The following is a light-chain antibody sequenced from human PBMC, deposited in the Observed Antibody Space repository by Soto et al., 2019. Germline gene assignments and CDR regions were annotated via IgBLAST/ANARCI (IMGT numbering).Light chain of an antibody. CDR1: QSVSSN. V-gene: IGKV3-15*01. CDR3: QQYNNWPPIT. J-gene: IGKJ5*01. Sequence: VMTQSPATLSVSPGERAALSCRASQSVSSNLAWFQQKPGQAPRLLIYGASTRATGIPARFSGSGFGTEFILTISRLQSEDFAVYYCQQYNNWPPITFGQGTRLEIK. CDR2: GAS.